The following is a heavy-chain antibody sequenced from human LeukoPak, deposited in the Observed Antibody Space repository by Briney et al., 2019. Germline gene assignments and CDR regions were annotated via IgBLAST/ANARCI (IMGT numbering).Heavy chain of an antibody. V-gene: IGHV3-21*01. CDR1: GFTFSSYS. Sequence: PGGSLRLSCAASGFTFSSYSMNWVRQTPGKGLEWVSSINTDGSYKLYADSVKGRFTISRDNAKNSLYPQMNSLRVEDTALYYCARGDDFWGDRDAFDIWGQGTMVTVSS. D-gene: IGHD3-3*01. CDR3: ARGDDFWGDRDAFDI. CDR2: INTDGSYK. J-gene: IGHJ3*02.